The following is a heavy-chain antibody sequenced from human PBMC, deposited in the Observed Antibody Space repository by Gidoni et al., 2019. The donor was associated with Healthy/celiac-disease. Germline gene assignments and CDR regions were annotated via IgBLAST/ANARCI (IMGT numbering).Heavy chain of an antibody. J-gene: IGHJ6*03. V-gene: IGHV3-7*01. CDR2: IKQDGSEK. CDR3: ARDVEEYCSSTSCDYYYYMDV. CDR1: GFTFSSYW. Sequence: EVQLVESGGGLVQPGGSLRLSCAASGFTFSSYWMSWVRQAPGKGLEWVANIKQDGSEKYYVDSVKGRFTIARDNAKNSLYLQMNSLRAEDTAVYYCARDVEEYCSSTSCDYYYYMDVWGKGTTVTVSS. D-gene: IGHD2-2*01.